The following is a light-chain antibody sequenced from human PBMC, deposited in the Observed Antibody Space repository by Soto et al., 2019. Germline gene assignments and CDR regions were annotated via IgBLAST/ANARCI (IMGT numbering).Light chain of an antibody. CDR1: QSVSSN. V-gene: IGKV3-15*01. J-gene: IGKJ1*01. CDR2: GAS. Sequence: EIVMTQSPATLSVSPGERATLSCRASQSVSSNLAWYQQKPGQAPRLLIYGASTRPTGIPARFSGSGSGTDFTLTISSLQSEDFAVYYCQHYNNWPPWTFGPGTKVEIK. CDR3: QHYNNWPPWT.